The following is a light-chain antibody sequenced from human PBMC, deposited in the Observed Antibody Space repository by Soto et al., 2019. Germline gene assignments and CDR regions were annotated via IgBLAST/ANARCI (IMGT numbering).Light chain of an antibody. CDR2: LGS. J-gene: IGKJ5*01. Sequence: DIVMTHSPLSLPVTPGEPASISCRSSQILLHSNGYNYLDWYLQKPGQSPQLLIYLGSNRASGVPARFSGSGFGTYFTLKISRVEAEDVGLYYCMQALQTPNTFGQGTRLEIK. V-gene: IGKV2-28*01. CDR1: QILLHSNGYNY. CDR3: MQALQTPNT.